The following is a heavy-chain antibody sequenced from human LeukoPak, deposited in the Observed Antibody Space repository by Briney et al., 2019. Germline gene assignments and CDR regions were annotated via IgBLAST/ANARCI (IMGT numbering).Heavy chain of an antibody. CDR2: IKGDETAK. CDR3: ARDVGGSLDY. Sequence: PGGSLRLSCAASGFTFSTYWMAWVRQAPGKGLEWVANIKGDETAKHQADPVKGRFTISRDNAQNSVYLQMSSLRGDDTAVYYCARDVGGSLDYWGQGTLVTVSS. CDR1: GFTFSTYW. D-gene: IGHD1-26*01. J-gene: IGHJ4*02. V-gene: IGHV3-7*01.